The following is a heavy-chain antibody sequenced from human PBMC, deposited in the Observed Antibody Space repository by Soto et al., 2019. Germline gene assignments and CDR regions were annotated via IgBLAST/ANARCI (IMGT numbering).Heavy chain of an antibody. Sequence: GESLKISCKGSGYSFTSYWIGWVRQMPGKGLEWMGIIYPGDSDTRYSPSFQGQVSISADKSITTAYLQWSSLKASDTAMYYCARTAAAGKYYYGVDVWGQGTTVTVSS. V-gene: IGHV5-51*01. CDR1: GYSFTSYW. J-gene: IGHJ6*02. CDR2: IYPGDSDT. D-gene: IGHD6-13*01. CDR3: ARTAAAGKYYYGVDV.